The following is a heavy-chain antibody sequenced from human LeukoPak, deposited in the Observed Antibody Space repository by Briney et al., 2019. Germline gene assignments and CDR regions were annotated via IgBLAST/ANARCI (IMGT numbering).Heavy chain of an antibody. CDR2: TTNKANSYTT. V-gene: IGHV3-72*01. CDR1: GFTFSEHY. D-gene: IGHD5-18*01. CDR3: ARVKAGGYSYGFDY. Sequence: GGSLRLSCAASGFTFSEHYMDWVRQAPGKRLEWVGRTTNKANSYTTEYAASVKGRFIISRDDSRNSLYLQMNSLKTEDSAVYYRARVKAGGYSYGFDYWGQGILVTVSS. J-gene: IGHJ4*02.